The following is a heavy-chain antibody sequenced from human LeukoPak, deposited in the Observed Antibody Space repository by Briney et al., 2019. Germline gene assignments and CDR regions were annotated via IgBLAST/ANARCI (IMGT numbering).Heavy chain of an antibody. J-gene: IGHJ6*02. CDR3: AKSGGAGYYYGMDV. V-gene: IGHV3-30-3*02. Sequence: GGSLRLSCAASGFTFSSYAMHWVRQAPGKGLEWVAVISYDGSNKYYADSVKGRFTISRDNSENTLYLQMNSLRAEDTAVYYCAKSGGAGYYYGMDVWGQGTTVTVSS. D-gene: IGHD2-15*01. CDR1: GFTFSSYA. CDR2: ISYDGSNK.